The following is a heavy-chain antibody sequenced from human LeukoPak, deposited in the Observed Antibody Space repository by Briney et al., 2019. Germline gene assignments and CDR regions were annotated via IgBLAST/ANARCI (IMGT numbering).Heavy chain of an antibody. CDR3: ASSQGPTHYYYYDSTGAFDI. D-gene: IGHD3-22*01. CDR1: GGSISSYY. CDR2: IYYSGST. J-gene: IGHJ3*02. V-gene: IGHV4-59*08. Sequence: SETLSLTCTVSGGSISSYYWSWIRQPPGKGLEWIGYIYYSGSTNYNPSLKSRVTISVDTSKNQFSLKLSSVTAADTAVYYCASSQGPTHYYYYDSTGAFDIWGQGTMVTVSS.